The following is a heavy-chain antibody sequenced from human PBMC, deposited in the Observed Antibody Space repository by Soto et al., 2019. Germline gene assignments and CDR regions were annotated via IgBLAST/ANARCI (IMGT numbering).Heavy chain of an antibody. J-gene: IGHJ6*02. CDR3: ARGLHGSGSYFPTSRLYYYGMDV. CDR2: IIPIFGTA. V-gene: IGHV1-69*13. Sequence: ASVKVSCKTSGGTFSSYAISWVRQAPGQGLEWMGGIIPIFGTANYAQKFQGRVTITADESTSTAYMELSSLRSEDTAVYYCARGLHGSGSYFPTSRLYYYGMDVWGQGTTVTVSS. D-gene: IGHD3-10*01. CDR1: GGTFSSYA.